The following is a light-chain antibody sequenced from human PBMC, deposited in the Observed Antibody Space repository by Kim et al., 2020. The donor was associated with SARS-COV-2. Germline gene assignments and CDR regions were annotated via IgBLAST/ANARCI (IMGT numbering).Light chain of an antibody. CDR2: TTS. V-gene: IGKV1-39*01. CDR1: QSVSGF. CDR3: QQSYNAPRA. J-gene: IGKJ1*01. Sequence: AAVGDRVTITCRASQSVSGFLNWYQHRPGKPPNLLIYTTSNLHSGVPSRFSGSGSGTHFTLTINSLQPEDVATYYCQQSYNAPRAFGQGTKVDIK.